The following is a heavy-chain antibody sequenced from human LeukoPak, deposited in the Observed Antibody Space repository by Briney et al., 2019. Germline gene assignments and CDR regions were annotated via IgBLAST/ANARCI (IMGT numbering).Heavy chain of an antibody. Sequence: PGGSLRLSCAASGFTFSSYGMHWVRQAPGKGLEWVAVISYDGTNKYYADSAKGRFTISRDNSKNTLYLEMNSLRAEDTAIYYCATEQEGRRAAFDYWGQGTLVTVSS. V-gene: IGHV3-30*03. CDR3: ATEQEGRRAAFDY. CDR2: ISYDGTNK. J-gene: IGHJ4*02. CDR1: GFTFSSYG. D-gene: IGHD1/OR15-1a*01.